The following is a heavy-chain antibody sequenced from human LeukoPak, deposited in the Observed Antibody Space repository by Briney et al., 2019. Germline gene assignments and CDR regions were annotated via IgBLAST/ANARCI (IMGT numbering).Heavy chain of an antibody. CDR2: ISSSGSTI. D-gene: IGHD3-22*01. CDR1: GFTFSDYY. V-gene: IGHV3-11*04. J-gene: IGHJ4*02. Sequence: GSLRLSCAASGFTFSDYYMSWIRQAPGKGLEWVSYISSSGSTIYYADSVKGRFTISRDNAKNSLYLQMNSLRAEDTAVYYCARDDYYDSSGYYYDWGQGTLVTVSS. CDR3: ARDDYYDSSGYYYD.